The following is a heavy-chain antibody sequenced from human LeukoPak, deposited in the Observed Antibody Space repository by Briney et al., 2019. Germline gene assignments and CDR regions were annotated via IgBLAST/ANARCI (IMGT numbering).Heavy chain of an antibody. CDR2: IYTSGST. V-gene: IGHV4-61*02. J-gene: IGHJ6*02. CDR3: AKDSETAMATSIYGLDG. Sequence: SQTLSLTCTVSGGSISSGSYYWSWIRQPAGKGLEWIGRIYTSGSTNYNPSLKSRVTISVDTSKNQFSLKLSSVTAADTAVYYCAKDSETAMATSIYGLDGWGQGTKVTVSS. CDR1: GGSISSGSYY. D-gene: IGHD5-18*01.